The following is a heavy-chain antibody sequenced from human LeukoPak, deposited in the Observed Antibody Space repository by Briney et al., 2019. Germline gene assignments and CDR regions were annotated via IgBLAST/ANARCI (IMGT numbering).Heavy chain of an antibody. CDR1: GFTFSSYS. CDR2: ISSSSSTI. V-gene: IGHV3-48*04. Sequence: PGGSLRLSCAASGFTFSSYSMNWVRQAPGKGLEWVSYISSSSSTIYYADSVKGRFTISRDNAKNSLYLQMNSLRAEDTAVYFCARGGLTIFGVAVAFDIWGQGTMVTVSS. D-gene: IGHD3-3*01. J-gene: IGHJ3*02. CDR3: ARGGLTIFGVAVAFDI.